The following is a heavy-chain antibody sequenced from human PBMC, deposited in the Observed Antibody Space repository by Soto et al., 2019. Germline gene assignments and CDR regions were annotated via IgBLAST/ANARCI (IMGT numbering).Heavy chain of an antibody. CDR2: IDPSDSYT. CDR1: GYSFTSYW. CDR3: ARRPFSSSGYYSNFDY. J-gene: IGHJ4*02. Sequence: GESLKISCKGSGYSFTSYWISWVRQMPGKGLEWMGRIDPSDSYTNYSPSFQGHVTISADKSISTAYLQWSSLKASDTDMYYCARRPFSSSGYYSNFDYWGQGTLVTVS. D-gene: IGHD3-22*01. V-gene: IGHV5-10-1*01.